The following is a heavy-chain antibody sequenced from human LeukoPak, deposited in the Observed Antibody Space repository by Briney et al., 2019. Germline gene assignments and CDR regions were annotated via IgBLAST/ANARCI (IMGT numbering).Heavy chain of an antibody. CDR1: GFTFSRYT. D-gene: IGHD3-3*01. CDR3: ARGGTAGFS. V-gene: IGHV3-21*01. J-gene: IGHJ5*02. CDR2: ISSGSSNI. Sequence: GGSLRLSCAASGFTFSRYTMNWVRQAPGKGLEWVSSISSGSSNIHYADSVKGRFTISRDNAKNSLYLQMNSLRAEDTAVYYCARGGTAGFSWGQGTLVTVSS.